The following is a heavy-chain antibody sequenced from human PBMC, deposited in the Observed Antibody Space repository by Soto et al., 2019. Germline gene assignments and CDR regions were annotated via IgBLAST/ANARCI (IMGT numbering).Heavy chain of an antibody. CDR3: ARRGMSKIGFDT. CDR1: GYIFRTYY. V-gene: IGHV1-46*01. CDR2: FNPSGDAT. D-gene: IGHD3-10*01. J-gene: IGHJ3*02. Sequence: QVQLVQSGAEVKKPGTSVKVSCKASGYIFRTYYMHWVRQAPGQGLEWMGVFNPSGDATHYAQSFQGRVSVTRDTSTSTVYMELSTLTSEDTAVYYCARRGMSKIGFDTWGQGTMVTVSS.